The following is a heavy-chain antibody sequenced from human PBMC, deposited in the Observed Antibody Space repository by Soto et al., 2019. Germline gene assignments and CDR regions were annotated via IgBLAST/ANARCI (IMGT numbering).Heavy chain of an antibody. J-gene: IGHJ4*02. V-gene: IGHV3-11*01. CDR1: GFTFSDYY. CDR3: ARPLDYSSSSLPGY. Sequence: PGGSLRLSCVASGFTFSDYYMSWIRQAPGKGLEWVSYISSSASSIYYADSVKGRFTISRDNAKNSLYLQMNSLRAEDTAVYYCARPLDYSSSSLPGYWGQGTLVTVSS. CDR2: ISSSASSI. D-gene: IGHD6-6*01.